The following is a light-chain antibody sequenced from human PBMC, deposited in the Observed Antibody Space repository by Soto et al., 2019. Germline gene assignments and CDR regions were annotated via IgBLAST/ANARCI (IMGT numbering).Light chain of an antibody. CDR2: RNN. V-gene: IGLV1-47*01. Sequence: QSVLTQPPSASGTPGQTVTISCSGSSSHIGSAYIYWYQHLPGTAPKLLIYRNNQRPSGVPDRFSASKSGTSASLAISGLRSEDEADYYCAAWDDSLVVFGGGTTLTVL. CDR1: SSHIGSAY. J-gene: IGLJ2*01. CDR3: AAWDDSLVV.